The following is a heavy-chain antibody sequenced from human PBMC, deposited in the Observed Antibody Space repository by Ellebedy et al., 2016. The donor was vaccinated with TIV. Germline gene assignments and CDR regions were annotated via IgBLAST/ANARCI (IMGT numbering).Heavy chain of an antibody. D-gene: IGHD3-22*01. Sequence: ASVKVSCXASGYTFTSYSMHWVRQAPGQGLEWMGIINPSGGSTGYAQKFQGRVTMTRDTSTSTVYMELSSLRSEDTAVYYCARPLGVTTGFDYWGQGTLVTVSS. CDR2: INPSGGST. CDR1: GYTFTSYS. CDR3: ARPLGVTTGFDY. J-gene: IGHJ4*02. V-gene: IGHV1-46*01.